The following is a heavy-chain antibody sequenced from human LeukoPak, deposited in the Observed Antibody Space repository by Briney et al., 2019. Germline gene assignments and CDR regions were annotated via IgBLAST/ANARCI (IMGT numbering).Heavy chain of an antibody. CDR2: IYYSGST. D-gene: IGHD3-22*01. CDR3: ARAPAHYDSSGYFDY. Sequence: PSETLSLTCTVSGGSISSGGYYWSWIRQHPGKGLEWIGYIYYSGSTYYNPSLKSRVIISVDTSKNQFSLKLSSVTAADTAVYYCARAPAHYDSSGYFDYWGQGTLVTVSS. CDR1: GGSISSGGYY. V-gene: IGHV4-31*03. J-gene: IGHJ4*02.